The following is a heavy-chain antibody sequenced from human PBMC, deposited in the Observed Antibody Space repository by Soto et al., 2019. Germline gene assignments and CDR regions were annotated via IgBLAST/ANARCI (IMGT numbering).Heavy chain of an antibody. CDR1: GFTFSSYG. CDR2: IWYDGSNK. Sequence: GGSLRLSCAASGFTFSSYGMHWVRQAPGKGLEWVAVIWYDGSNKYYADSVKGRFTISRDNSKNTLYLQMNSLRAENTAVDDCARELADGSASHLSGFDYWGQGTLVTVSS. D-gene: IGHD3-22*01. CDR3: ARELADGSASHLSGFDY. V-gene: IGHV3-33*01. J-gene: IGHJ4*02.